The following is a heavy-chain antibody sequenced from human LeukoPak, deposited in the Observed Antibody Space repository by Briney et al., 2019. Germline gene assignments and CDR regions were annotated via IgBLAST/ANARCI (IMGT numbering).Heavy chain of an antibody. V-gene: IGHV3-74*01. CDR1: GFTFSSYW. Sequence: PGGSLRLSCAASGFTFSSYWMHWVRQAPGKGLVWVSRINSDGSSTSYADSVKGRFTISRDNAKNTLYLQMNSLRAEDTAVYYRARVRDSSSWYVGNWFDPWGQGTLVTVSS. D-gene: IGHD6-13*01. CDR3: ARVRDSSSWYVGNWFDP. J-gene: IGHJ5*02. CDR2: INSDGSST.